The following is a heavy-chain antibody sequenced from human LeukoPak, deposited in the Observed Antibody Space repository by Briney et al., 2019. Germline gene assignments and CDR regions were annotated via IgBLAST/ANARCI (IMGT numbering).Heavy chain of an antibody. CDR1: GFTFSSYS. CDR3: AREDIVVVPAADP. Sequence: GGSLRLSCAASGFTFSSYSMNWVRQAPGKGLEWVSSISSSSSYIYYADSAKGRFTISRDNAKNSLYLQMNSLRAEDTAVYYCAREDIVVVPAADPWGQGTLVTVSS. V-gene: IGHV3-21*01. CDR2: ISSSSSYI. D-gene: IGHD2-2*01. J-gene: IGHJ5*02.